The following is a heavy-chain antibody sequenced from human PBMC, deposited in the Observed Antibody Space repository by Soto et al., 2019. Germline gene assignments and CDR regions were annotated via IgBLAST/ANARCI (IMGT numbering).Heavy chain of an antibody. V-gene: IGHV4-4*02. CDR3: ARVPGP. Sequence: SETLSLTCAVSGGSISTSNWWSWVRQPPGKGLEWIGEVYRTGSTNYNPSLKSRVIVSVDKSKNQFSLKLTSVTAADTAVYYCARVPGPWGQGTLVTVSS. CDR2: VYRTGST. CDR1: GGSISTSNW. D-gene: IGHD3-10*01. J-gene: IGHJ5*02.